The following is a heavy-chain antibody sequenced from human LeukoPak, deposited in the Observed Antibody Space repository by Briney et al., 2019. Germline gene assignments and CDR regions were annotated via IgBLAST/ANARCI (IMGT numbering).Heavy chain of an antibody. V-gene: IGHV3-74*01. CDR3: ARGLPTNAFDI. CDR2: INSEGSDT. CDR1: GCTFSSYW. Sequence: PGGSLRLSCAASGCTFSSYWMHWVRQAPGKGLVWVSHINSEGSDTIYADSVKGRFTISRDNAKNTLYLQMNSLRADDTAVYYCARGLPTNAFDIWGQGRMVTVSS. D-gene: IGHD5-24*01. J-gene: IGHJ3*02.